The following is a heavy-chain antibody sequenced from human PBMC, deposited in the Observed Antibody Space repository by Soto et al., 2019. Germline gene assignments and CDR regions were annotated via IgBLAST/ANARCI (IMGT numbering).Heavy chain of an antibody. V-gene: IGHV4-4*02. Sequence: QVQLQESGPGLVKPSGTLSLTCAVSGGSISSSNWWSWVRQPPGKGLEWIGEIYHSGSTNYNPSLKSRVTISVDKTKNQFSLKLSSVTAADTAVYYCARDKVHGRGDYYYGMDVWGQGTTVTVSS. J-gene: IGHJ6*02. CDR3: ARDKVHGRGDYYYGMDV. CDR1: GGSISSSNW. CDR2: IYHSGST. D-gene: IGHD2-15*01.